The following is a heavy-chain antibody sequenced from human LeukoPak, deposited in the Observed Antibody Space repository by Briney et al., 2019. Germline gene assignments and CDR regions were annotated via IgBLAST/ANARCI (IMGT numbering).Heavy chain of an antibody. CDR2: ISGHNGDV. V-gene: IGHV1-18*01. D-gene: IGHD3-10*01. Sequence: GTSVKVSCKASGYTFSDYGITWARQAPGQGLEWMGTISGHNGDVNYAPKFQGRVTMTTDTSTTTAYMELRSLRFDDTAVYYCARYNSLLRGVTTSDYWGQGTLVTVSS. J-gene: IGHJ4*02. CDR1: GYTFSDYG. CDR3: ARYNSLLRGVTTSDY.